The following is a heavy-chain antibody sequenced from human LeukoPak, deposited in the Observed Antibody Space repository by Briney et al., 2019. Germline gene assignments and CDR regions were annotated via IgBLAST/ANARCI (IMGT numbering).Heavy chain of an antibody. V-gene: IGHV3-30*18. CDR1: GFTFNTFG. CDR3: AKSIGDSVFPC. CDR2: ISYDGTYT. J-gene: IGHJ4*02. Sequence: GRSLRLSCAASGFTFNTFGMHWVRQAPGKGLEWVAIISYDGTYTYYADSVEGRFTISRDNSRNTLYLQMNSLRAEDTAVYYCAKSIGDSVFPCWGQGTLVTVSS. D-gene: IGHD3-10*01.